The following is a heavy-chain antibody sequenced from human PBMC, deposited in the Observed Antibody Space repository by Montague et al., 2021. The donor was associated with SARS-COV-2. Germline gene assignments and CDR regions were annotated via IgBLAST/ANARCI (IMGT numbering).Heavy chain of an antibody. D-gene: IGHD3-10*01. CDR2: VHHSEGT. CDR1: GYSISSGYY. J-gene: IGHJ4*02. Sequence: SETLSLTCSVTGYSISSGYYWGWIRQSPGRGLEWIGTVHHSEGTYYNPSLQSRVTISVDPSKNQFSLKLISVTAAGKAVYYCARVDVLTMVRGIIRGGCYFDYWGQGTLVTVSS. CDR3: ARVDVLTMVRGIIRGGCYFDY. V-gene: IGHV4-38-2*02.